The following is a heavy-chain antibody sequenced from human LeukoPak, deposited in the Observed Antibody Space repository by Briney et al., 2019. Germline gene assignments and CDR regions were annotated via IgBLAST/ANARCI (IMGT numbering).Heavy chain of an antibody. CDR3: ARVRRVVVTNFDC. J-gene: IGHJ4*02. D-gene: IGHD3-22*01. V-gene: IGHV3-48*01. CDR2: ISSSSSTI. CDR1: GFTFSSYS. Sequence: PGGSLRLSCAASGFTFSSYSMNWVRQAPGKGLEWVSYISSSSSTIYYADSVKGRFTISRDNAKNSLYLQMNSLRAEDTAVYYCARVRRVVVTNFDCWGQGTLVTVSS.